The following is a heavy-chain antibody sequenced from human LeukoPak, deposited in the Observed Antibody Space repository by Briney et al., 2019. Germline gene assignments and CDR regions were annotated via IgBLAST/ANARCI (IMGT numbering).Heavy chain of an antibody. Sequence: GGSLSLSCAASGFTFSSYSMNWVRQAPGKGLEWVSSISSTSSYIYYADSVKGRFTISRDNAKNSLYLQMNSLRAEDTAVYYCARSGLNAFDIWGQGTMVTVSS. J-gene: IGHJ3*02. CDR2: ISSTSSYI. CDR3: ARSGLNAFDI. CDR1: GFTFSSYS. D-gene: IGHD3-3*01. V-gene: IGHV3-21*01.